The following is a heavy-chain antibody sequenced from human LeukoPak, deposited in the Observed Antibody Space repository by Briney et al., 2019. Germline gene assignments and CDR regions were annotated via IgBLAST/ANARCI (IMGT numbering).Heavy chain of an antibody. CDR1: GGSFSGYY. D-gene: IGHD2/OR15-2a*01. V-gene: IGHV4-34*01. J-gene: IGHJ6*03. Sequence: SKTLSLTCAVYGGSFSGYYWSWIRQPPGKGLEWIGEINHSGSTNYNPSLKSRVTISVDTSKNQFSLKLSSVTAADTAVYYCARNFRPAGYYYMDVWGKGTTVTVSS. CDR2: INHSGST. CDR3: ARNFRPAGYYYMDV.